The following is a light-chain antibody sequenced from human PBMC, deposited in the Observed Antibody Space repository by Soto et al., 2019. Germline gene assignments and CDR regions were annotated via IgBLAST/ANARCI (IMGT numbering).Light chain of an antibody. J-gene: IGLJ1*01. V-gene: IGLV1-51*02. Sequence: QSVLTQPPSVSAAPGQKVTISCSGTSSNIGNNYVYWYQHFPGTAPKLLIYEDNKRPSEIPDRFSGSKSGTSATLGITGLQTGDEADYYCGTWDNSLSIYVFATGTKLTVL. CDR1: SSNIGNNY. CDR2: EDN. CDR3: GTWDNSLSIYV.